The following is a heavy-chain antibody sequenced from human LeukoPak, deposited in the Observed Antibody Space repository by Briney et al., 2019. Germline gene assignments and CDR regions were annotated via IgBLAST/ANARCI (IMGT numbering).Heavy chain of an antibody. J-gene: IGHJ4*02. CDR1: GFTFSSYS. Sequence: GGSLRLSCAASGFTFSSYSMNWVRQAPGKGLEWVSSISSSSYIYYTDSVKGRFTISRDNAKNSLYLQMNSLRAEDTAVYYCARSGAAPQYYFDYWGQGTLVTVSS. CDR3: ARSGAAPQYYFDY. V-gene: IGHV3-21*01. CDR2: ISSSSYI. D-gene: IGHD6-13*01.